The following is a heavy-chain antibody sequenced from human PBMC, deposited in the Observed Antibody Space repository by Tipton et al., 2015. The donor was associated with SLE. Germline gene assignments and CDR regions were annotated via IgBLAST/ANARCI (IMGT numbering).Heavy chain of an antibody. Sequence: QLVQSGAEVKKPGESLKISCKASGYTFTSYWIGWVRQMPGKGLEWMGTIYPGDSDTRYSPSFQGQVTISADKSIHTAYLQWSSLKASDTAMYYCARRGGYTYGTNWFDPWGQGTLVTVSS. CDR1: GYTFTSYW. CDR2: IYPGDSDT. CDR3: ARRGGYTYGTNWFDP. D-gene: IGHD5-18*01. J-gene: IGHJ5*02. V-gene: IGHV5-51*01.